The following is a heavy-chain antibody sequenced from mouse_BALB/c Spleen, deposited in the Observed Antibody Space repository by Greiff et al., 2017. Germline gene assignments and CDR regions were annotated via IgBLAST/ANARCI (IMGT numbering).Heavy chain of an antibody. CDR2: INPSSGYT. CDR3: ARGDGDYGYWFAY. J-gene: IGHJ3*01. Sequence: VKLMESAAELARPGASVKMSCKASGYTFTSYTMHWVKQRPGQGLEWIGYINPSSGYTEYNQKFKDKTTLTADKSSSTAYMQLSSLTSEDSAVYYCARGDGDYGYWFAYWGQGTLVTVSA. V-gene: IGHV1-4*02. D-gene: IGHD1-2*01. CDR1: GYTFTSYT.